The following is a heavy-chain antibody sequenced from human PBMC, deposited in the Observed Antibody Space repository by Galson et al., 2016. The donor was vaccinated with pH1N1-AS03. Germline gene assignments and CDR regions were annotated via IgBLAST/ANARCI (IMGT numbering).Heavy chain of an antibody. CDR3: ARAYYGDLADCFDP. Sequence: PALVKPPQTLTLTCTFSGFSLSTSGVGVGWIRQAPGKALEWLALIYWNDDIRYSPSLRNRLTITKDTSKNQVVLTMTNMDPVDTATYFCARAYYGDLADCFDPGGQGTLVSVSS. CDR1: GFSLSTSGVG. J-gene: IGHJ5*02. CDR2: IYWNDDI. V-gene: IGHV2-5*01. D-gene: IGHD4-17*01.